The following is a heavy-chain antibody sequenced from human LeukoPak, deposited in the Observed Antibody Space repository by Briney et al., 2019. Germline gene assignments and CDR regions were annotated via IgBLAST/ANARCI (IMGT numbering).Heavy chain of an antibody. V-gene: IGHV3-64D*06. J-gene: IGHJ3*01. CDR1: GFTFSSYA. CDR2: ITSNGGGA. D-gene: IGHD3-10*01. CDR3: VKGLYNSPPI. Sequence: GGSLRLSCSASGFTFSSYAMYWVRQAPGKGLEYVSTITSNGGGAYYADSVKGRFTISRDNSKNTLYLQMSSLRPEDTALYYCVKGLYNSPPIWGQGTMVTVSS.